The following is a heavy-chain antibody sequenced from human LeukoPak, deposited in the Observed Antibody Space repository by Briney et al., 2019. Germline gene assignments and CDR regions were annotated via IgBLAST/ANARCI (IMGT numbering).Heavy chain of an antibody. CDR3: ARARGRWHLLPLDF. V-gene: IGHV3-30*04. D-gene: IGHD1-26*01. Sequence: GGSLRLSCAASGFSFSNFAIHWVPQAPGKGLVWLAVISHDGDTKHYADSVKGRFTISRDNSNNSLSLQMNSLSAEDTAVYYCARARGRWHLLPLDFWGQGTLVTVSS. J-gene: IGHJ4*02. CDR1: GFSFSNFA. CDR2: ISHDGDTK.